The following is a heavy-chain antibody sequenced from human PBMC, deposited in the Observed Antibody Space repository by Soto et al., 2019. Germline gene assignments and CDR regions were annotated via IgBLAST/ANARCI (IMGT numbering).Heavy chain of an antibody. CDR3: ESLLTEATTTGDGFDI. V-gene: IGHV4-59*01. Sequence: QVQLQESGPGLVKPSETLSLTCTVSNGSIVNYYWSWIRQPPGKGLEWIGFIYYSGSTNYNPALKSRVTISVDMSKNQPALRLSSVTAADTAVYYCESLLTEATTTGDGFDIWGQGTMVTVSS. D-gene: IGHD3-9*01. CDR2: IYYSGST. CDR1: NGSIVNYY. J-gene: IGHJ3*02.